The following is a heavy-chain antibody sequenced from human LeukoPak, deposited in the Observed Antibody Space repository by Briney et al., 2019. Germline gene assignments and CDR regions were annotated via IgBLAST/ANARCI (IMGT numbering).Heavy chain of an antibody. D-gene: IGHD5-12*01. CDR1: GFTFSSYA. Sequence: GGSLRLSCAASGFTFSSYAMHWVRQAPGKGLEWVAVISYDGSNKYYADSVEGRFTISRDNSKNTLYLQMNSLRAEDTAVYYCARGGYDVNYYMDVWGKGTTVTVSS. CDR2: ISYDGSNK. J-gene: IGHJ6*03. CDR3: ARGGYDVNYYMDV. V-gene: IGHV3-30*04.